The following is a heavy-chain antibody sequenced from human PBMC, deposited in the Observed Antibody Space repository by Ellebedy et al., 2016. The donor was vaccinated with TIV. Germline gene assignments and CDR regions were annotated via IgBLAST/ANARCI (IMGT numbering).Heavy chain of an antibody. CDR3: ARTLRYFDWLAPSGMDV. CDR1: GGSISSYY. CDR2: IYYSGST. Sequence: SETLSLTCTVSGGSISSYYWSWIRQPPGKGLEWIGYIYYSGSTNYNPSLKSLVTISVDTSKNPFSLKLSSVTAADTAVYDCARTLRYFDWLAPSGMDVWGQGTTVTVSS. J-gene: IGHJ6*02. D-gene: IGHD3-9*01. V-gene: IGHV4-59*01.